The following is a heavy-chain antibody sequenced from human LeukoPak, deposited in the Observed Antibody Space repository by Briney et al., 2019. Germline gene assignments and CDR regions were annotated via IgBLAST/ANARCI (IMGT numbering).Heavy chain of an antibody. CDR3: AKNLLLWFGGSDY. CDR2: IKQDGSEK. J-gene: IGHJ4*02. CDR1: GFTFSNNW. D-gene: IGHD3-10*01. V-gene: IGHV3-7*01. Sequence: GGSLRLSCAASGFTFSNNWMSWVRQAPGKGLEWVANIKQDGSEKYYADSVKGRFTISRDTAKNSLYLQMNSLRAEDTAVYYCAKNLLLWFGGSDYWGQGTLVTVSS.